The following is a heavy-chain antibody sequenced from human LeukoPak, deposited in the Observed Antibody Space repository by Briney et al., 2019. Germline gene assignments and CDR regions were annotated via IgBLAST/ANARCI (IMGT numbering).Heavy chain of an antibody. CDR1: GFTFSSYW. J-gene: IGHJ5*02. CDR2: IKQDGSEK. Sequence: GGSLRLSCAASGFTFSSYWMSWVRQAPGKGLEWVANIKQDGSEKYYVDSVKGRFTISRDNAKNSLYLQMNSLRAEDTAVYYCARGQDYGDYTGLNWYDPWGQGTLVTVSS. V-gene: IGHV3-7*01. D-gene: IGHD4-17*01. CDR3: ARGQDYGDYTGLNWYDP.